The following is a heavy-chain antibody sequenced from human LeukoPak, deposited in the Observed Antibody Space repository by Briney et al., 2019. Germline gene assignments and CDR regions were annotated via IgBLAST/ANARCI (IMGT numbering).Heavy chain of an antibody. D-gene: IGHD3-16*02. Sequence: ASVKVSCKASGYTFTSYGISWVRQAPGQGLEWMGWINPKSDSTNYAQKFQGRVTMTRDTSINTAYMELSRLRSDDTAIYYCARTFGGIIVLPYIWGQGTLVTVSS. CDR1: GYTFTSYG. CDR3: ARTFGGIIVLPYI. J-gene: IGHJ4*02. CDR2: INPKSDST. V-gene: IGHV1-2*02.